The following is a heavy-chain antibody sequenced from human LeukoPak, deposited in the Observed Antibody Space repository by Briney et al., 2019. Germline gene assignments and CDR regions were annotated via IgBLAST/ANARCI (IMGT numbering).Heavy chain of an antibody. J-gene: IGHJ4*02. Sequence: GGSLRLSCAASGFTFSTYSMHWVRQAPGKGLEWVSYISSTDSTIYYADSVKGRFTISRDNAKNSLYLQMNSLRAEDTAVYYCARGVLLATQFDYWGQGTLVTVSS. CDR3: ARGVLLATQFDY. D-gene: IGHD5-12*01. CDR2: ISSTDSTI. CDR1: GFTFSTYS. V-gene: IGHV3-48*04.